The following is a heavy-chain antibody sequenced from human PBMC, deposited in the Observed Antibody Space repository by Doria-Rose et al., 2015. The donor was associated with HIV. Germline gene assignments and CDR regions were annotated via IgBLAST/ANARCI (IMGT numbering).Heavy chain of an antibody. V-gene: IGHV4-31*03. J-gene: IGHJ4*02. CDR2: TYYTGTS. D-gene: IGHD3-3*01. CDR3: ARMGSYRELDY. CDR1: GASVSSRGYY. Sequence: QVQVQESGPGLVKPSETLSLTCSVSGASVSSRGYYWNWIRQVPGKGLESFGYTYYTGTSDYSPSLKSRLNMAVDTSKNQFSLKLSFVTVADTAVYYCARMGSYRELDYWGQGALVIVSA.